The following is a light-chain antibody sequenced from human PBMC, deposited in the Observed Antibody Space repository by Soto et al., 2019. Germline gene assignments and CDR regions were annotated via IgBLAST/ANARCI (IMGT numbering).Light chain of an antibody. CDR3: YSTDIGAKRGV. J-gene: IGLJ3*02. V-gene: IGLV3-10*01. CDR1: ELPKKY. Sequence: SYELTQPPSVSVSPGQTARITCSGDELPKKYVYWHQQKAGQAPVLVIYEDRERPSGIPERFSGSRSGTMATLTISGAQVEDEADYYCYSTDIGAKRGVFGGGTKLTVL. CDR2: EDR.